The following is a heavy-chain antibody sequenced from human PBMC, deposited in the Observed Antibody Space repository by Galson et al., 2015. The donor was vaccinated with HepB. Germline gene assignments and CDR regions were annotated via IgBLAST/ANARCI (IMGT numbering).Heavy chain of an antibody. CDR2: IDWDDDE. Sequence: ALVKPTQTLTLTCTFSGFSLNTDGMGVTWLGQPPGKALEWLARIDWDDDEYYSTSLRTRLTVSKGTSRDQVVLTKTNMDPLDTATYYCARIRAIRGRDWFDDDGGQGVQVTVSS. CDR3: ARIRAIRGRDWFDDD. V-gene: IGHV2-70*11. CDR1: GFSLNTDGMG. D-gene: IGHD3-10*01. J-gene: IGHJ4*02.